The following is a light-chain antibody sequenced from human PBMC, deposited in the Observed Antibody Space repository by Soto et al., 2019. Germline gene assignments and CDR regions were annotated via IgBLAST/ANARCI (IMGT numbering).Light chain of an antibody. V-gene: IGKV3-11*01. CDR1: QSVSNF. CDR3: QQRSNWPWK. Sequence: EIVLTQSPATLSLSPGERATLSCRASQSVSNFLAWYQQKPGQAPRLLISDASNRATGIPGTLSGSGSGTDFSLTNRSLEPEDFAVYYCQQRSNWPWKFGQGTKVEIK. CDR2: DAS. J-gene: IGKJ1*01.